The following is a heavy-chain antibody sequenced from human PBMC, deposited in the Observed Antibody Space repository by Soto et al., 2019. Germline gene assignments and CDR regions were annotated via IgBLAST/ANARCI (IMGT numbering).Heavy chain of an antibody. CDR1: GFTFSSYG. CDR2: ISYDGSNK. Sequence: PGGSLRLSCAASGFTFSSYGMHWVRQAPGKGLEWVAVISYDGSNKYYADSVKGRFTISRDNSKNTLYLQMNSLRAEDTAVYYCAKALYDFWSGSSDAFDIWGQGTMVTVSS. J-gene: IGHJ3*02. CDR3: AKALYDFWSGSSDAFDI. V-gene: IGHV3-30*18. D-gene: IGHD3-3*01.